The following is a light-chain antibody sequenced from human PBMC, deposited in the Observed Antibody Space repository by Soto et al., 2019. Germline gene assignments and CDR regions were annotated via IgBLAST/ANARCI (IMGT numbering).Light chain of an antibody. V-gene: IGKV3-20*01. CDR2: GAS. Sequence: EIVLTQSPGTLSLSPGERATLSCRASQSVSSSYLAWYQQKPGQAPRLLIYGASSRATGIPDRFSGSGSGTDFTLTISRLVPEDFAVYYCQQYGSSPSPFGGGTKVEIK. J-gene: IGKJ4*01. CDR3: QQYGSSPSP. CDR1: QSVSSSY.